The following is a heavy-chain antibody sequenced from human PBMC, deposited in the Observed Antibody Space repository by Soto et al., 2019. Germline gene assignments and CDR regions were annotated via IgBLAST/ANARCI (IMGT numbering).Heavy chain of an antibody. CDR1: GGSVSSGSYY. D-gene: IGHD6-19*01. J-gene: IGHJ4*02. CDR2: IYYSGST. V-gene: IGHV4-61*01. CDR3: ASYSSGWYAVSC. Sequence: QVQLQESGPGLVKPSETLSLTCTVSGGSVSSGSYYWSWIRQPPGKGLEWIGYIYYSGSTNYNPSLQSRGTISIETSNNQFSLKLSSVTAAVTAVDYCASYSSGWYAVSCWGQGTLVTASS.